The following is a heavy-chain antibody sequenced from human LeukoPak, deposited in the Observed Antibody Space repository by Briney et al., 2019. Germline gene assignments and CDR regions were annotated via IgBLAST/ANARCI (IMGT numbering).Heavy chain of an antibody. Sequence: SETLSLTCTVSGGPISSSSYYWGWIRQPPGKGLEWIGSIYYSGSTYYNPSLRSRVTISVDTSKNQFSLNLSSVTAADTAVYYCARLYYDSSGYYQICYFDYWGQGTLVTVSS. J-gene: IGHJ4*02. CDR2: IYYSGST. D-gene: IGHD3-22*01. V-gene: IGHV4-39*01. CDR3: ARLYYDSSGYYQICYFDY. CDR1: GGPISSSSYY.